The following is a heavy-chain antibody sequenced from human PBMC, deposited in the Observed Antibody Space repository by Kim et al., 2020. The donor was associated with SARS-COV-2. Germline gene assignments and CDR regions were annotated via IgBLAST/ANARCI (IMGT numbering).Heavy chain of an antibody. D-gene: IGHD3-16*01. CDR2: ISSSSSYI. Sequence: GGSLRLSCAASGFTFSSYSMNWVRQAPGKGLEWVSSISSSSSYIYYADSVKGRFTISRDNAKNSLYLQMNSLRAEDTAVYYCARALYYDYVWGSPLDYWGQGTLVTVSS. CDR3: ARALYYDYVWGSPLDY. CDR1: GFTFSSYS. J-gene: IGHJ4*02. V-gene: IGHV3-21*01.